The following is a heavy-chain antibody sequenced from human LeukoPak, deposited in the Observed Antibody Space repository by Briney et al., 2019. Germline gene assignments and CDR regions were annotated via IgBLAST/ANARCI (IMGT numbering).Heavy chain of an antibody. D-gene: IGHD3-3*01. CDR1: GGSISSYC. CDR2: IFYSGST. J-gene: IGHJ4*02. V-gene: IGHV4-59*01. CDR3: VRSDDFWSGYYGY. Sequence: PSETLSLTCTVSGGSISSYCWSWIRQPPGKGLEWIGYIFYSGSTNYNPSLKSRVTMSVDTSKNQFSLKLSSVTAADTAVYYCVRSDDFWSGYYGYWGQGTLVTVSS.